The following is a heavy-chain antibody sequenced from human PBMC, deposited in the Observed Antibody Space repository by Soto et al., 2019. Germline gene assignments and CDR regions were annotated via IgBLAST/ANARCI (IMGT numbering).Heavy chain of an antibody. CDR3: SKSLNS. CDR1: GFTFSTYW. CDR2: INTDGREK. Sequence: GSLRPSCAASGFTFSTYWMDWVRQTAGKGLEWVAKINTDGREKMYVDSEKGRFTIYRDNAKNSLYLQMSSQTAEDSALYYCSKSLNSWGQGTLVTVSS. V-gene: IGHV3-7*01. J-gene: IGHJ4*02.